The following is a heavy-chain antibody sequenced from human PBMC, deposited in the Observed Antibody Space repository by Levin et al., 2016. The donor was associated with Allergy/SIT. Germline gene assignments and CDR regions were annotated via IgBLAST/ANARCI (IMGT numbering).Heavy chain of an antibody. J-gene: IGHJ5*02. CDR3: ARDNFQNPPPMIVVVSNNWFDP. D-gene: IGHD3-22*01. Sequence: ASVKVSCKASGYTFTSYYMHWVRQAPGQGLEWMGIINPSGGSTSYAQKFQGRVTMTRDTSTSTVYMELSSLRSEDTAVYYCARDNFQNPPPMIVVVSNNWFDPWGQGTLVTVSS. CDR2: INPSGGST. CDR1: GYTFTSYY. V-gene: IGHV1-46*01.